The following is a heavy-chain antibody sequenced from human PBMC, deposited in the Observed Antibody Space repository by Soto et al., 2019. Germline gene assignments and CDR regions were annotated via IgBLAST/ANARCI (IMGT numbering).Heavy chain of an antibody. V-gene: IGHV3-74*01. CDR2: IHSDGSNT. D-gene: IGHD2-15*01. Sequence: GGSLRLSCAASGFTFSSYWMHWARQAPGKGLVWVSRIHSDGSNTYYADSVKGRFTISRDNSKNTLYLQMNSLRAEDTAVYYCANDIVVVVTANNYWGQGTRVTVSS. CDR1: GFTFSSYW. CDR3: ANDIVVVVTANNY. J-gene: IGHJ4*02.